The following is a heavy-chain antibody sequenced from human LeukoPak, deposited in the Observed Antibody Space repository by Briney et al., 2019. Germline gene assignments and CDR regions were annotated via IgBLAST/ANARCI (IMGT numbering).Heavy chain of an antibody. J-gene: IGHJ4*02. CDR2: IWQSGRT. D-gene: IGHD3-3*01. CDR1: GGSISSGGFS. V-gene: IGHV4-30-2*01. Sequence: PSETLSLTCAVSGGSISSGGFSWNWIRQAPGKGLEWIGYIWQSGRTNYNPSLKGRVTISADRSKNHFSLKVASVTAADTAVYYCARAPRRITISGVVITDYFDYWGQGTLVVVSS. CDR3: ARAPRRITISGVVITDYFDY.